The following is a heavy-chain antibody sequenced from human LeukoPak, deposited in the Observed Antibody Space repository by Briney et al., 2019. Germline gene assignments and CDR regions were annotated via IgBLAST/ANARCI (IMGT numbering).Heavy chain of an antibody. J-gene: IGHJ4*02. D-gene: IGHD6-13*01. CDR2: IYSGGST. Sequence: GGSLRLSCAASGFTVSSNYMSWVRQAPGKGLEWVSIIYSGGSTYYADSVKGRFTISRDNSKNTLYLQMNSLRAEDTAVYYCARDSGAAAGKGYWGQGTLVTVSS. CDR1: GFTVSSNY. V-gene: IGHV3-66*01. CDR3: ARDSGAAAGKGY.